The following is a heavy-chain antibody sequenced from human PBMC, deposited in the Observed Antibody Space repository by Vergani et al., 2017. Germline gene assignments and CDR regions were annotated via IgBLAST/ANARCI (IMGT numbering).Heavy chain of an antibody. CDR1: GFTFNQYG. Sequence: QVQLVESGGGVVQPGRSLRLSCAASGFTFNQYGMHWVRQAPGKGLEWVAVTWYDGNNKQYADSVKGRFTISRDNSKSTMYLQMNSLRDEDTGVYYCATKSCGTPGCQIGYFREWGQGTLVTVSS. V-gene: IGHV3-33*01. J-gene: IGHJ1*01. CDR3: ATKSCGTPGCQIGYFRE. D-gene: IGHD1-1*01. CDR2: TWYDGNNK.